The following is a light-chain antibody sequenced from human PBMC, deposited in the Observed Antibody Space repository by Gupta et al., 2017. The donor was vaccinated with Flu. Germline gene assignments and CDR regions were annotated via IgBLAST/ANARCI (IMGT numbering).Light chain of an antibody. V-gene: IGLV3-19*01. CDR1: SLRSYY. CDR3: NSRDSSGNHLWV. CDR2: GEN. Sequence: SSELTQDLAVSVALGQTVRITCQGDSLRSYYASWYQQTPGQAPVLVIYGENKRPSGIPDRFSGSRSGNTASLTITGAQAEDEADYYCNSRDSSGNHLWVFGGGTKLTVL. J-gene: IGLJ3*02.